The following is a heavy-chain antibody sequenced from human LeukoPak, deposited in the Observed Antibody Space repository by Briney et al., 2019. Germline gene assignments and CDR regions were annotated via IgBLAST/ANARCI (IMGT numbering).Heavy chain of an antibody. CDR1: GYTFTGYY. V-gene: IGHV1-2*02. Sequence: ASVKVSCKASGYTFTGYYMHWVRQAPGQGLEWMGWINPNSGGTNYAQKFQGRVTMTRDTSISTAYMELSRLRSDGTAVYYCAREEYHCSSTSCYRSNDYWGQGTLVTVSS. J-gene: IGHJ4*02. CDR2: INPNSGGT. CDR3: AREEYHCSSTSCYRSNDY. D-gene: IGHD2-2*02.